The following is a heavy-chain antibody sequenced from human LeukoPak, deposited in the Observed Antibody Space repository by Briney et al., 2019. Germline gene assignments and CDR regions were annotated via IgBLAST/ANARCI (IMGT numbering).Heavy chain of an antibody. D-gene: IGHD3-3*01. CDR1: GFTFSSYW. CDR3: ARGPSDFWSGYYDYNWFDP. Sequence: PGGSLRLSCAASGFTFSSYWMHWVRQAPGKGLVWVSRINSDGSSTSYADSVKGRFTISRDNAKNTLYLQMNSLRAEDTAVYYCARGPSDFWSGYYDYNWFDPWGQGTLVTVSS. CDR2: INSDGSST. J-gene: IGHJ5*02. V-gene: IGHV3-74*01.